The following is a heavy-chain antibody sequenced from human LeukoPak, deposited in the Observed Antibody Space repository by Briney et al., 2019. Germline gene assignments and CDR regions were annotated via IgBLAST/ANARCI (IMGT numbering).Heavy chain of an antibody. CDR2: ISFDGSQK. J-gene: IGHJ5*02. D-gene: IGHD3-10*01. CDR1: GFTFSNYG. CDR3: SKDLTSDFGGDLDP. V-gene: IGHV3-30*02. Sequence: GGCLRLSCAASGFTFSNYGMHWVRQAPGKGLEWVALISFDGSQKYYADSVKGRFTISRDNSKSTVYLQMNSLRVEDAAVYYCSKDLTSDFGGDLDPWGQGTLVTVSS.